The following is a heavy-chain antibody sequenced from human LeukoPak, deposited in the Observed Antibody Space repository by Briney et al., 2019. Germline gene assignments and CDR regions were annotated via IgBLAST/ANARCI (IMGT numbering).Heavy chain of an antibody. CDR2: INHSGST. CDR1: GGSFSGYY. CDR3: ARATVDSSGYYYVFHFDY. J-gene: IGHJ4*02. Sequence: SETLSLTCAVYGGSFSGYYWSWIRKPPGKGLEWIGEINHSGSTNYNPSLKSRVTMSVDTSKNQFSLKLSSVTAADTAVYYCARATVDSSGYYYVFHFDYWGQGTLVTVSS. V-gene: IGHV4-34*01. D-gene: IGHD3-22*01.